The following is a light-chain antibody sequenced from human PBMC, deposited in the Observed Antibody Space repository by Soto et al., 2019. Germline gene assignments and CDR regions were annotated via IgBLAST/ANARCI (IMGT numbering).Light chain of an antibody. V-gene: IGKV2-30*02. CDR1: QSLVHSDGNTY. CDR3: QHYKMYSPWT. J-gene: IGKJ1*01. Sequence: AVLTQSPVSLPVTLGQPASISCRSSQSLVHSDGNTYLNWFQQRPGKAPKLLIYDVSSLQSGVPSRFSGSGSGTEFTLTISSLQPDDFATYYCQHYKMYSPWTFGQGTKVDI. CDR2: DVS.